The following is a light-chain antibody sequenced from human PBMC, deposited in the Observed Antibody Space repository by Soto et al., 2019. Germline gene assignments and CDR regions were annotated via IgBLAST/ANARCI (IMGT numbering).Light chain of an antibody. J-gene: IGKJ1*01. Sequence: EIVLTQSPGTLSLSPGDRATLSCRASQSVSSSYLAWYQQKPGQAPGLLIYGASSRATGIPDRFSGSGSGTDFTLNISRLEPEDFAVYYCQQYGRSPWTFGQGTKVEVK. CDR2: GAS. CDR3: QQYGRSPWT. V-gene: IGKV3-20*01. CDR1: QSVSSSY.